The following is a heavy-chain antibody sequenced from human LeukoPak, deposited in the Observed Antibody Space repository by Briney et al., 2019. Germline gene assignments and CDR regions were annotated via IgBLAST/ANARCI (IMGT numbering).Heavy chain of an antibody. CDR1: GDSICSYY. V-gene: IGHV4-38-2*02. J-gene: IGHJ3*02. CDR2: IYHSGST. Sequence: PSETLSLTCTVSGDSICSYYCSWIRRPPGKGLEWIGSIYHSGSTYYSPSLKSRVNISLDTSENQSSLKLSSVTAADTAVYYCARALGAFDIRGQGTMVTVSS. CDR3: ARALGAFDI.